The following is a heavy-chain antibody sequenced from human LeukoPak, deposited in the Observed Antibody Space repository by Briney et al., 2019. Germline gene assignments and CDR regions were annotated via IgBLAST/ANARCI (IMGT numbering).Heavy chain of an antibody. Sequence: GGSLRLSCAAPGFTFSSCAMSWVRQAPGKGLEWVSVIGASGSNIYFADSVKGRFTISRDNSKNTLSLQMNSLRADDTAVYYCAKGARSDGTTRYFDYWGQGALVTASS. V-gene: IGHV3-23*01. J-gene: IGHJ4*02. CDR2: IGASGSNI. CDR3: AKGARSDGTTRYFDY. D-gene: IGHD1-1*01. CDR1: GFTFSSCA.